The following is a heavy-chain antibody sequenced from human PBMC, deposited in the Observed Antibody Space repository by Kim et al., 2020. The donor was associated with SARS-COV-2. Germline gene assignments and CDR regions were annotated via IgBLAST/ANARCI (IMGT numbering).Heavy chain of an antibody. CDR1: GFSVRSYW. J-gene: IGHJ4*02. Sequence: GGSLRLSCAASGFSVRSYWMHWVRQVPGKGLEWVARINEDGRTTNHADSVTGRFSISRDSAKNTLVLQMNGLRVEDTAVYYCSKDTFVPEDSWGQGTL. V-gene: IGHV3-74*01. CDR3: SKDTFVPEDS. CDR2: INEDGRTT. D-gene: IGHD3-10*02.